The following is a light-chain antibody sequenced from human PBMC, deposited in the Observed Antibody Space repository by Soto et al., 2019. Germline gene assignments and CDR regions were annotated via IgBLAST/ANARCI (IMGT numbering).Light chain of an antibody. J-gene: IGLJ2*01. CDR1: TGHRSFA. CDR2: LNSDGSH. CDR3: QTWGTGIV. V-gene: IGLV4-69*01. Sequence: QSVLTQSPSASASLGASVKLTCSLTTGHRSFAIAWLQQQPEKGPRYLMKLNSDGSHTKGDGIPDRISGSSSGTERYLTISSLQSEDEADYYCQTWGTGIVFGGGTKVTVL.